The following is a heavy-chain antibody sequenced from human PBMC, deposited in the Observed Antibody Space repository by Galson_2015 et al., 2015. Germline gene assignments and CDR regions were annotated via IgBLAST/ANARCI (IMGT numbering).Heavy chain of an antibody. CDR3: ARGGYCSGASCFFGTFEI. J-gene: IGHJ3*02. D-gene: IGHD2-15*01. Sequence: SLRLSCAASGFIFSTYSMNWVRQAPGKGLEWLAYITSSSGSIYYADSVKGRFTLSRDNSRNSLFLQMNTLRDDDTAVYYCARGGYCSGASCFFGTFEIWGQGTLVTVSS. V-gene: IGHV3-48*02. CDR2: ITSSSGSI. CDR1: GFIFSTYS.